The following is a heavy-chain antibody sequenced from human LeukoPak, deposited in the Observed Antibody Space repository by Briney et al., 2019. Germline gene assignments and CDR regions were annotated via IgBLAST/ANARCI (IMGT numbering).Heavy chain of an antibody. D-gene: IGHD6-19*01. CDR3: AREIPTLGYSSGWYDWFDP. V-gene: IGHV6-1*01. Sequence: SQTLSLTCAISGDSVSSNSAAWNWIRQSPSRGLEWLGRTYYRSKWYNDYAVSVKSRITINPDTSKNQFSLQLNSVTPEDTAVYYCAREIPTLGYSSGWYDWFDPWGQGTLVTVSS. CDR2: TYYRSKWYN. CDR1: GDSVSSNSAA. J-gene: IGHJ5*02.